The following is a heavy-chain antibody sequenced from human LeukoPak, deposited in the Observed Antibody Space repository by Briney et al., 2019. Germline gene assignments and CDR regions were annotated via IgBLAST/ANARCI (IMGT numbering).Heavy chain of an antibody. Sequence: ASVKVSCKASGYTFTSYGISWVRQAPGQGLEWMGWISAYNGNTNYAQKLQGRVTMTTDTSTSTAYMELRSLRSDDTAVYYCARSGPRRGTAMVTLPFDHWGQGTLVTVSS. D-gene: IGHD5-18*01. CDR2: ISAYNGNT. J-gene: IGHJ4*02. V-gene: IGHV1-18*01. CDR3: ARSGPRRGTAMVTLPFDH. CDR1: GYTFTSYG.